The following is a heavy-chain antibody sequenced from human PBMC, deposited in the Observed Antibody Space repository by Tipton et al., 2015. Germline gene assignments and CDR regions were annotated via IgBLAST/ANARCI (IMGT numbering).Heavy chain of an antibody. D-gene: IGHD4/OR15-4a*01. V-gene: IGHV4-39*07. CDR3: TRGGLGQMVLGHSYNGMDV. CDR2: LYFSGST. J-gene: IGHJ6*02. CDR1: GDSVSSGSYY. Sequence: GLVKPSETLSLTCTVSGDSVSSGSYYWAWIRQPPGKGLEWVGSLYFSGSTYYNPSLKSRVTISVDKSKNQFSLKLRSVTAADTAVYYCTRGGLGQMVLGHSYNGMDVWGHGATVTVSS.